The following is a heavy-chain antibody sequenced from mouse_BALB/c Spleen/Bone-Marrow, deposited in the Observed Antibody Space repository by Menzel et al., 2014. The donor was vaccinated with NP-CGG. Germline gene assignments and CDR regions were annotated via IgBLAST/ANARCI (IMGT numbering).Heavy chain of an antibody. CDR1: GFSLSNSF. V-gene: IGHV5-17*01. Sequence: EESGGRLVTPGTPLTLTCTVSGFSLSNSFMSWVRQAPGKGLEWIGYIYAVTFNTYYANWTRGRFTISETSTTVDLEITSPTTEDTATYFCARGGFNTGLDLWGQGTLVTVSS. CDR2: IYAVTFNT. D-gene: IGHD1-1*02. CDR3: ARGGFNTGLDL. J-gene: IGHJ4*01.